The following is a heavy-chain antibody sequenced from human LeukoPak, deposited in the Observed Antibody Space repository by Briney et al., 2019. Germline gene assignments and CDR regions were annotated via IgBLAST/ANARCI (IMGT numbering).Heavy chain of an antibody. D-gene: IGHD3-9*01. CDR2: ISPLLGAS. V-gene: IGHV1-69*13. Sequence: GASVKVSCKASGGTFIDYVISWVRQAPGQGLNWMGGISPLLGASKHTQNFHDRVTITADESTTTAYMELSDLRSADTAVYYCATYDVLTGFEYWGQGTLVTVSS. CDR1: GGTFIDYV. CDR3: ATYDVLTGFEY. J-gene: IGHJ4*02.